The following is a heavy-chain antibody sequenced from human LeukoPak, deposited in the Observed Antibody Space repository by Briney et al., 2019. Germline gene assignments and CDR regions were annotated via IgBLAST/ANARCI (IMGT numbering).Heavy chain of an antibody. Sequence: KPSETLSLTCAVYGGSFSGYYRSWIRQPPGKGLEWIGEINHSGSTNYNPSLKSRVTISVDTSKNQFSLKLSSVTAADTAVYYCARGTALYCSSTSCYGPRTRYYYGMDVWGKGTTVTVSS. D-gene: IGHD2-2*01. V-gene: IGHV4-34*01. CDR2: INHSGST. CDR3: ARGTALYCSSTSCYGPRTRYYYGMDV. CDR1: GGSFSGYY. J-gene: IGHJ6*04.